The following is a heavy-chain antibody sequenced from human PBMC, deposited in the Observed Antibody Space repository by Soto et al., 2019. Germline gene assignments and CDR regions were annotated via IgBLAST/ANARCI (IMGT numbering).Heavy chain of an antibody. Sequence: ASVKVSCKASGYTFTSYYMHWVRQAPGQGLEWMGIINPSGGSTSYAQKFQGRVTVTRDTPTSTVYMELSSLRSEDTAVYYCARALPRSSGYSYGALDYWGQGTLVTVSS. CDR2: INPSGGST. CDR3: ARALPRSSGYSYGALDY. D-gene: IGHD5-18*01. V-gene: IGHV1-46*01. J-gene: IGHJ4*02. CDR1: GYTFTSYY.